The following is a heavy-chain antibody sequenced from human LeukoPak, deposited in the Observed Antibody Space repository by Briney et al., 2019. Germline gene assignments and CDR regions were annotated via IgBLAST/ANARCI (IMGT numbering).Heavy chain of an antibody. V-gene: IGHV4-59*08. D-gene: IGHD3-22*01. CDR1: GGSISSYY. CDR3: ARLAYIYYDSSGYLDY. Sequence: SETLSLTCTVSGGSISSYYWSWIRQPPGKGLEWIGYIHYSGSTNYNPSLKSRVTISVDTSKNQFSLKLSSVTAADTAVYYCARLAYIYYDSSGYLDYWGQGTLVTVSS. CDR2: IHYSGST. J-gene: IGHJ4*02.